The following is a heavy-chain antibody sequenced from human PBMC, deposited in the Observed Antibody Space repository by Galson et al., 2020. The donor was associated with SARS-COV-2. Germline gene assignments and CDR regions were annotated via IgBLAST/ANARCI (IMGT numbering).Heavy chain of an antibody. CDR1: GFTVSSNY. CDR2: TYPGGDT. D-gene: IGHD2-21*02. J-gene: IGHJ4*02. CDR3: ARSVNLYGGDPFDY. V-gene: IGHV3-53*01. Sequence: SCAASGFTVSSNYLSWVRQAPGEGLEWVSVTYPGGDTYYADSVKGRFTFSRDNSRNTLYLQMNSLRVEDTAVYHCARSVNLYGGDPFDYWGQGTLVTVSS.